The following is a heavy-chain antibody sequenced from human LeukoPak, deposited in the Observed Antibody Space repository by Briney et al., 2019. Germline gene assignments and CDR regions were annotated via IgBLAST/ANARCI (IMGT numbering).Heavy chain of an antibody. Sequence: GGSLRLSCAASGFTFSSYGIHWVRQAPGKGLEWVAVISYDGSNRYFADSVKGRFTISRDNSKNTLYLQMNSLRAEDRAVYYCVKCRQNYGGLTVAEFDYWGQGTLVTVSS. CDR1: GFTFSSYG. CDR3: VKCRQNYGGLTVAEFDY. CDR2: ISYDGSNR. V-gene: IGHV3-30*18. J-gene: IGHJ4*02. D-gene: IGHD3-10*01.